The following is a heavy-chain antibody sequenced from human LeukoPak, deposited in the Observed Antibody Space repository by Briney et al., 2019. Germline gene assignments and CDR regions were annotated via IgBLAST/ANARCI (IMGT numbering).Heavy chain of an antibody. J-gene: IGHJ4*02. Sequence: GGSLRLSCAASGFTFSSYEMNWVRQAPGKGLEWVSYISSSGSTIYYADSVKGRFTISRDNAKNSLYLQMNCLRAEDTAVYYCARVTRRRDGYNYGDYWGQGTLVTVSS. V-gene: IGHV3-48*03. CDR3: ARVTRRRDGYNYGDY. CDR1: GFTFSSYE. D-gene: IGHD5-24*01. CDR2: ISSSGSTI.